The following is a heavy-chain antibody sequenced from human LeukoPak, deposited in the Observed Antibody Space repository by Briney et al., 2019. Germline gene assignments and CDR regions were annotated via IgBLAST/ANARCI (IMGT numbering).Heavy chain of an antibody. J-gene: IGHJ3*02. Sequence: TSETLSLTCAVYGGSFSGYYWSWIRQPPGKGLEWIGEINHSGSTNYNPSLKSRVTISVDTSKNQFSLKPSSVTAADTAVYYCARVYLQLLWSPNDAFDIWGQGTMVTVSS. V-gene: IGHV4-34*01. CDR2: INHSGST. CDR3: ARVYLQLLWSPNDAFDI. CDR1: GGSFSGYY. D-gene: IGHD3-10*01.